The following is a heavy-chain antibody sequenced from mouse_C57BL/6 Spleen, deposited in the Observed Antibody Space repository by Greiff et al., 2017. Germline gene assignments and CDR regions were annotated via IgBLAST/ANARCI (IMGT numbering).Heavy chain of an antibody. CDR3: ARGCDGPLRGWFAY. CDR2: IYPGDGDT. D-gene: IGHD1-1*01. CDR1: GYAFSSYW. J-gene: IGHJ3*01. V-gene: IGHV1-80*01. Sequence: QVQLKQSGAELVKPGASVKISCKASGYAFSSYWMTWVKQRPGKGLEWIGQIYPGDGDTNYNGRFKGKVTLTADKSTSTAYMQLSSLTSEDSAVYFCARGCDGPLRGWFAYWGQGTLVTVSA.